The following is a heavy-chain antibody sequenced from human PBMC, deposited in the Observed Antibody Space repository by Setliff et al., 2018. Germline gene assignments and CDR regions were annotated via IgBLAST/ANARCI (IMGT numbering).Heavy chain of an antibody. V-gene: IGHV3-33*01. CDR2: IWFDGSNK. J-gene: IGHJ4*02. D-gene: IGHD3-22*01. CDR1: GFTFSDYG. Sequence: WGTLRLSCAASGFTFSDYGMHWVRLAPGKGLEWVAVIWFDGSNKYYAESVKGRFTISVDTSKNQFSLKLTSVSAADTAVYYCARRDSTGFYGYSFDFWGQGTLVTVSS. CDR3: ARRDSTGFYGYSFDF.